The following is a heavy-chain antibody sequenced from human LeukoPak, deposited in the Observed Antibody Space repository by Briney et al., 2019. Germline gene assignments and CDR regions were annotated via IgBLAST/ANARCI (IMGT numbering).Heavy chain of an antibody. CDR1: GFTFSSYE. V-gene: IGHV3-48*03. CDR2: IRSSGSTI. D-gene: IGHD6-19*01. Sequence: GGSLRLSCAASGFTFSSYEMNWVRPAPGKGLEWVSYIRSSGSTIYCADSVKGRFTISRDNAKNSLYLQMNSLRAEDTAVYYCARDLSSGWYLSSASYYFDYWGQGTLVTVSS. CDR3: ARDLSSGWYLSSASYYFDY. J-gene: IGHJ4*02.